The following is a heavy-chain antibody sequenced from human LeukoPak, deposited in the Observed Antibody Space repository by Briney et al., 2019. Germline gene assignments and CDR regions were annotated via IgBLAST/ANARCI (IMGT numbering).Heavy chain of an antibody. J-gene: IGHJ6*02. D-gene: IGHD2-2*01. CDR1: GYSFTSYW. CDR2: IYPGDSDT. V-gene: IGHV5-51*01. CDR3: ARLGGGYCSSTSCYANAHYYYGMDV. Sequence: GESLKISCKGPGYSFTSYWIGWVRQMPGKGLEWMGIIYPGDSDTRYSPSFQGQVTISADKSISTAYLQWSSLKASDTAMYYCARLGGGYCSSTSCYANAHYYYGMDVWGQGTTVTVSS.